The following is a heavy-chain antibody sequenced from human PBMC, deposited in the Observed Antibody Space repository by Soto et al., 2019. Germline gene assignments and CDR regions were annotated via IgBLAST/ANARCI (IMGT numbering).Heavy chain of an antibody. Sequence: QVQLVESGGGVVQPGRSLRLSCAASGFTFSSYGMHWVRQAPGKGLEWVAVISYDGSNKYYADSVKGRFTISRDNSKNTLYLQMNSLRAEDTAVYYCAKDCSGGSCSWGQGTLVTVSS. D-gene: IGHD2-15*01. CDR3: AKDCSGGSCS. CDR1: GFTFSSYG. J-gene: IGHJ5*02. CDR2: ISYDGSNK. V-gene: IGHV3-30*18.